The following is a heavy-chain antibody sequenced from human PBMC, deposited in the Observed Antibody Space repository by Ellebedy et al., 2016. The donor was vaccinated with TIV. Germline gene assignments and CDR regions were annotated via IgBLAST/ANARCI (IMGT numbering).Heavy chain of an antibody. V-gene: IGHV4-38-2*02. CDR1: GYSISSNYF. CDR3: ARARYYDFWSGYSHTEYFQH. J-gene: IGHJ1*01. CDR2: IYHSGST. D-gene: IGHD3-3*01. Sequence: MPSETLSLTCTVSGYSISSNYFWGWIRQPPGKGLEWIGTIYHSGSTYYNPSLRSRVTISVDTSKNQFSLKLSSVTATDTAVYYCARARYYDFWSGYSHTEYFQHWGQGALVTVSS.